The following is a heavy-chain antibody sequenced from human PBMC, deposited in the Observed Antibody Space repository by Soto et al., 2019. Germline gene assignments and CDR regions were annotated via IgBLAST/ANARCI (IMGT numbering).Heavy chain of an antibody. CDR3: VRDGTKNLRDRFEP. D-gene: IGHD1-26*01. V-gene: IGHV4-4*07. CDR2: IYATGDT. J-gene: IGHJ5*02. Sequence: SDTLSLTCNVAGASLSRYYWSWIRQPPGKGLEWIGRIYATGDTDYNPSLKSRISMSVDMSKKQFSLTLRSVTAADTAIYYCVRDGTKNLRDRFEPWGRGILVTVSS. CDR1: GASLSRYY.